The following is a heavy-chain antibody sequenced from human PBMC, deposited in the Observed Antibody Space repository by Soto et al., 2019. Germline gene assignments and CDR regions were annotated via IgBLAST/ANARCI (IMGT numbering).Heavy chain of an antibody. V-gene: IGHV1-69*02. J-gene: IGHJ5*02. Sequence: SVKVSCKASGGTFSSYTISWVRQAPGQGLEWIGWIIPNRGITNYAQKFQGRVTMTRDTAMSTAYMELSSLRSDDTAVYYCARTDYAADPSAYNWFDPWGQGTLVTVSS. D-gene: IGHD4-17*01. CDR3: ARTDYAADPSAYNWFDP. CDR1: GGTFSSYT. CDR2: IIPNRGIT.